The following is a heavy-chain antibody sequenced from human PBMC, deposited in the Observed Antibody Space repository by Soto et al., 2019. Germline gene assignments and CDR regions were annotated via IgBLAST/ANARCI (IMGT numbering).Heavy chain of an antibody. V-gene: IGHV3-23*01. D-gene: IGHD1-26*01. CDR3: ASLQWESLGRAGLDV. J-gene: IGHJ6*02. CDR1: GFTFTTYA. Sequence: GGSLRLSCAASGFTFTTYALSWVRQAPGKGLEWVSVIVATGFSTFYADSVKGRFTVSRDNGKNTLYLQMNSLRADDPAIYYCASLQWESLGRAGLDVWGQGTTVTVSS. CDR2: IVATGFST.